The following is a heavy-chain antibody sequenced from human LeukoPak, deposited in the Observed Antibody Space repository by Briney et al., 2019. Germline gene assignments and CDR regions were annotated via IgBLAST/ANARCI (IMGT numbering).Heavy chain of an antibody. Sequence: SQTLSLTCAVSGGSISSGGYSWSWIRQPPGKGLEWIGYIYHSGSTYYNPPLKSRVTISIDRSRNQFSLNVISVTAADTAVYYCARAPGYYGAGTPYFDYWGQGILVTVSS. D-gene: IGHD3-10*01. CDR3: ARAPGYYGAGTPYFDY. V-gene: IGHV4-30-2*01. CDR1: GGSISSGGYS. CDR2: IYHSGST. J-gene: IGHJ4*02.